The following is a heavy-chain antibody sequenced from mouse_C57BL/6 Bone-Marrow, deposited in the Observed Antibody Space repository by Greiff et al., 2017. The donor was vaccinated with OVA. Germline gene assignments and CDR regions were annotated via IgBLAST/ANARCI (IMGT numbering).Heavy chain of an antibody. J-gene: IGHJ2*01. CDR2: INPSTGGT. CDR3: ARIGQIDY. D-gene: IGHD2-14*01. CDR1: GYSFTGYY. Sequence: VQLQQSGPELVKPGASVKISCKASGYSFTGYYMNWVKQSPEKSLEWIGEINPSTGGTTYNQKFKAKATLTVDKSSSTAYMQLKSLTSEDSAVYYCARIGQIDYWGQGTTLTVSS. V-gene: IGHV1-42*01.